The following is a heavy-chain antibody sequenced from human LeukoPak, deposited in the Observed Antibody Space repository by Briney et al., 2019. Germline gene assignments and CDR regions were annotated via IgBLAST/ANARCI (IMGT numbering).Heavy chain of an antibody. CDR1: GYSITRGYY. J-gene: IGHJ4*02. CDR2: IYYSGST. V-gene: IGHV4-38-2*02. CDR3: ARDQPTFIAARPGFDY. D-gene: IGHD6-6*01. Sequence: SETLSLTCTVSGYSITRGYYWGWIRQPPGKGLEWIGSIYYSGSTYYNPSLKSRVTISVDTSKNQFSLKLSSVTAADTAVYYCARDQPTFIAARPGFDYWGQGTLVTVSS.